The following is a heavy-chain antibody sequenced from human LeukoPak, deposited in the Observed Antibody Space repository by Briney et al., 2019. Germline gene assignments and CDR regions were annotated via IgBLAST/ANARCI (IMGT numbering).Heavy chain of an antibody. V-gene: IGHV1-2*02. D-gene: IGHD1-26*01. CDR2: INPNIGGT. Sequence: GASVKVSCKAFGYTFTGYYMQWVRQAPGQGLEWMGWINPNIGGTEYAQKFQGRVTMTRDTSISTLYMDLSRLTSDDTAVYYCARAGVVGSIWKYFDLWARGTLVTVSS. J-gene: IGHJ2*01. CDR3: ARAGVVGSIWKYFDL. CDR1: GYTFTGYY.